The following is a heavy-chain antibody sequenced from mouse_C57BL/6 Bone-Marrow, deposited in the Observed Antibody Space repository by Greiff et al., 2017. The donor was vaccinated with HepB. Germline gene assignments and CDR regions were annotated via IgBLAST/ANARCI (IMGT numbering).Heavy chain of an antibody. CDR1: GYTFTDYY. J-gene: IGHJ4*01. Sequence: VQLKQSGPELVKPGASVKISCKASGYTFTDYYMNWVKQSHGKSLEWIGDINPNNGGTSYNQKFKGKATLTVDKSSSTAYMELRSLTSEDSAVYYCARRTTRAMDYWGQGTSVTVSS. V-gene: IGHV1-26*01. CDR3: ARRTTRAMDY. D-gene: IGHD1-1*01. CDR2: INPNNGGT.